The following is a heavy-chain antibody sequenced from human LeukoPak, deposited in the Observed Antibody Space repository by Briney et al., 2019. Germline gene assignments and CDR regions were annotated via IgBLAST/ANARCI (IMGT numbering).Heavy chain of an antibody. CDR2: ISGSGGST. CDR1: GFTFTNYA. D-gene: IGHD6-13*01. V-gene: IGHV3-23*01. CDR3: ANPGLAAVGEK. J-gene: IGHJ4*02. Sequence: GGSLRLSCAASGFTFTNYAMTWVRQAPGKGLEWVSAISGSGGSTYYADSVKGRFTISRDNSKNTLYLQMNSLRAEDTAVYYCANPGLAAVGEKRGQGTLVTVSS.